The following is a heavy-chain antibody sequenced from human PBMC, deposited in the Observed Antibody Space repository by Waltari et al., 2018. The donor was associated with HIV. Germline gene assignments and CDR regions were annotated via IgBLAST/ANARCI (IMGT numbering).Heavy chain of an antibody. J-gene: IGHJ5*02. Sequence: EVQLVESGGGLVKRGGSLRLSCAASAFPFSTYCMNWVRQATWKGLEWVSSISSSSRYKYYADSVKGRITISRDNAKNSLYLQMNSLRAEDTAVYYCARDSNKYCSGGSCSRFDPWGQGTLVTVSS. CDR3: ARDSNKYCSGGSCSRFDP. CDR1: AFPFSTYC. D-gene: IGHD2-15*01. V-gene: IGHV3-21*01. CDR2: ISSSSRYK.